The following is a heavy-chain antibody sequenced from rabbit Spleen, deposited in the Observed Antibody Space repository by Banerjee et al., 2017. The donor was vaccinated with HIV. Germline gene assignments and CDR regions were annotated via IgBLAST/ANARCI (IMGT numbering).Heavy chain of an antibody. CDR1: GFSFSSSYW. CDR3: ARDAGTSFSTYGMDL. CDR2: INLFNHDT. J-gene: IGHJ6*01. V-gene: IGHV1S40*01. Sequence: QSLEESGGDLVKPGASLTLTCTASGFSFSSSYWICWVRQAPGKGLEWIAYINLFNHDTWYATWTKGRFTISKASSTTVTLQATSLTVADTATYFCARDAGTSFSTYGMDLWGPGTLVTVS. D-gene: IGHD8-1*01.